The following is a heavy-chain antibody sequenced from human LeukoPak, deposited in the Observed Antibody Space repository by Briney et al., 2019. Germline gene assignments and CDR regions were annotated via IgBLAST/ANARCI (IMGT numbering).Heavy chain of an antibody. Sequence: PGGSLRLSCAVSGFTFSSYEMNWVPQAPGKGLEWVSYISSSGSTIYYADSVKGRFTISRDNAKNSLYLQMNSLRAEDTAVYYCARDFASSGYVAVDYWGQGTLVTVSS. CDR1: GFTFSSYE. D-gene: IGHD3-22*01. CDR2: ISSSGSTI. V-gene: IGHV3-48*03. J-gene: IGHJ4*02. CDR3: ARDFASSGYVAVDY.